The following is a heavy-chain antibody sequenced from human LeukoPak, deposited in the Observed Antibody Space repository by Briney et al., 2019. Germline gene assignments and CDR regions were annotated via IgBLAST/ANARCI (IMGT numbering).Heavy chain of an antibody. V-gene: IGHV3-21*01. CDR2: ISSSSNYI. J-gene: IGHJ4*01. D-gene: IGHD1-1*01. CDR1: GFTFSSYS. CDR3: ARDGVHDPPFDY. Sequence: GGSLRLSCAASGFTFSSYSMNWVRQAPGKGLEWVSSISSSSNYIYYADSVKGRFTISRDNAKNSLFLQMNSLRAEDTAVYYCARDGVHDPPFDYWGQGTLVTVSS.